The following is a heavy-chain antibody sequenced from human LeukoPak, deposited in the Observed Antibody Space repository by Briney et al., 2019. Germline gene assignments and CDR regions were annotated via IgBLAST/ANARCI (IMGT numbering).Heavy chain of an antibody. V-gene: IGHV1-69*01. Sequence: ASVKVSCKASGGTFSSYAISWVRQAPGQGLEWMGGIIPIFGTANYAQKFQGRVTITADESTSTAYMELSSLRSEDTAVYYCARGILGYCSSTSCQGWFDPWGQGTLVTVSS. D-gene: IGHD2-2*01. CDR2: IIPIFGTA. J-gene: IGHJ5*02. CDR3: ARGILGYCSSTSCQGWFDP. CDR1: GGTFSSYA.